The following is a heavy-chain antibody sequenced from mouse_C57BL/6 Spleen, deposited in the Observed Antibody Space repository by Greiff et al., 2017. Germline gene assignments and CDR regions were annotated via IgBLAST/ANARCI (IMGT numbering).Heavy chain of an antibody. Sequence: VQLQQPGAELVKPGASVKLSCKASGYTFTSYWMHWVKQRPGRGLEWIGRIDPNSGGTKYNEKFKSKATLTVDKPSSTAYMQLSSLTSEDSAVYYCARDYDYDGGAWFAYWGQGTLVTVSA. CDR3: ARDYDYDGGAWFAY. CDR1: GYTFTSYW. CDR2: IDPNSGGT. V-gene: IGHV1-72*01. D-gene: IGHD2-4*01. J-gene: IGHJ3*01.